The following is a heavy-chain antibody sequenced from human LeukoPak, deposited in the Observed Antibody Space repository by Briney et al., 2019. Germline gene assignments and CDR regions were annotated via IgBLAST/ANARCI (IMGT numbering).Heavy chain of an antibody. CDR1: GGSISSYY. V-gene: IGHV4-59*01. D-gene: IGHD2-2*01. CDR2: IYYSGST. J-gene: IGHJ4*02. CDR3: ARLGQGYLHFDY. Sequence: PSETLSLTCTVSGGSISSYYWSWIRQPLGKGLEWIGYIYYSGSTNYNPSLKSRVTISVDTSKNQFSLKLSSVTAADTAVYYCARLGQGYLHFDYWGQGTLVTVSS.